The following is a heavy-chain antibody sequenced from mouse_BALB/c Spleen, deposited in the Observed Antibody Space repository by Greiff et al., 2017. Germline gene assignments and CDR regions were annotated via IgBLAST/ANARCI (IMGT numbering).Heavy chain of an antibody. CDR1: GFNIKDYY. CDR2: IDPENGDT. V-gene: IGHV14-4*02. CDR3: NTLSRRGFDV. D-gene: IGHD3-2*02. J-gene: IGHJ1*01. Sequence: VQLQQSGAELVRSGASVKLSCTASGFNIKDYYMHWVKQRPEQGLEWIGWIDPENGDTEYAPKFQGKATMTADTSSNTAYLQLSSLTSEDTAVYYCNTLSRRGFDVWGAGTTVTGSS.